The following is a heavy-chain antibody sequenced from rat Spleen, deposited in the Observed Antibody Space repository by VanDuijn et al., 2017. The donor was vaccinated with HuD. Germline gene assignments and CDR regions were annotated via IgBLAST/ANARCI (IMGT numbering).Heavy chain of an antibody. D-gene: IGHD1-12*01. CDR1: GFTFSNYY. V-gene: IGHV5-25*01. CDR2: ISTGGGNT. J-gene: IGHJ4*01. CDR3: ARHSYAPIYVMDA. Sequence: EVQLVETGGGLVQPGRSLKLSCAASGFTFSNYYMAWVRQAPTKGLEWVASISTGGGNTYYRDSVKGRFTISRDTAKSTLYLKMDSLRSEDTATYYCARHSYAPIYVMDAWGQGASVTVSS.